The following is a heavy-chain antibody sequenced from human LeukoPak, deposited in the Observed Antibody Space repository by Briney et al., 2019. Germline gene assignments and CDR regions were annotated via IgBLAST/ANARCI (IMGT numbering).Heavy chain of an antibody. D-gene: IGHD1-14*01. V-gene: IGHV1-2*02. CDR3: ARDGPANRQSLNWFDP. Sequence: ASVKVSCKASGYTFTGYYMHWVRQAPGQGLEWMGWINPNSGGTNYAQKFQGRVTMTRDTSISTAYMELSRLRSDDTAVYYCARDGPANRQSLNWFDPWGQGTLVTVSS. CDR2: INPNSGGT. CDR1: GYTFTGYY. J-gene: IGHJ5*02.